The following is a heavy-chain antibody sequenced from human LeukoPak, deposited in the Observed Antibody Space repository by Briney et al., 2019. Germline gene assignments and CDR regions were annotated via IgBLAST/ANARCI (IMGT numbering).Heavy chain of an antibody. V-gene: IGHV4-30-2*01. D-gene: IGHD3-3*01. Sequence: SQTLSLTCAVSCGSISSGGYSWSWIRHPPGKGLEWIGYIYHSGSTYYNPSLKSRVTISVDRSKNQFSLKLSSVTAADTAVYYCAGGIRSLAFDPWGQGTLVTVSP. CDR3: AGGIRSLAFDP. J-gene: IGHJ5*02. CDR2: IYHSGST. CDR1: CGSISSGGYS.